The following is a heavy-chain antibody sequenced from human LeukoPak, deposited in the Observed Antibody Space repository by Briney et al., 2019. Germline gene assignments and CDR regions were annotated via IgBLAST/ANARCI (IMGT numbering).Heavy chain of an antibody. CDR3: AKSGGAARARGYLQH. V-gene: IGHV3-9*01. Sequence: QPGGSLRLSCATSGFTFDDYDMHWVRQAPGKGLQWVSGLSWNSVSLGNAGFVEGRFTISRDNAMRSLHLHMNSLRPEDTAFYYCAKSGGAARARGYLQHWGQGALVIVSS. CDR2: LSWNSVSL. D-gene: IGHD2-8*02. J-gene: IGHJ1*01. CDR1: GFTFDDYD.